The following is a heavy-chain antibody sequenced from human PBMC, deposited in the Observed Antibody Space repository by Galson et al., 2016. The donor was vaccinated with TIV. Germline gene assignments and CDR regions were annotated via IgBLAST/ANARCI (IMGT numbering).Heavy chain of an antibody. CDR1: GFIFTDYW. V-gene: IGHV3-74*01. J-gene: IGHJ4*02. CDR3: ARALGGFDY. D-gene: IGHD2-15*01. CDR2: INGDGSTI. Sequence: SLRLSCAASGFIFTDYWTHWVRQVPGRGLVWVSRINGDGSTINYADSVRDRFTISRDNARNTLYLQMNSLRAEDTAVYYCARALGGFDYWGQGTLVTVSS.